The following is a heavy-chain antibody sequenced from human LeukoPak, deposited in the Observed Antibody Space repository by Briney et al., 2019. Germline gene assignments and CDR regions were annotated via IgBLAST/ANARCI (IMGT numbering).Heavy chain of an antibody. CDR3: ARASIVGATPSGGDFDY. V-gene: IGHV4-34*01. CDR1: GGSFSGYY. CDR2: INHSGST. Sequence: SETLSLTCAVYGGSFSGYYWSWLRQPPGKGLEWIGEINHSGSTNYTPSLKSRVTISVDTSKNKFSLKLSSVTAADTAVYYCARASIVGATPSGGDFDYWGQGTLVTVSS. D-gene: IGHD1-26*01. J-gene: IGHJ4*02.